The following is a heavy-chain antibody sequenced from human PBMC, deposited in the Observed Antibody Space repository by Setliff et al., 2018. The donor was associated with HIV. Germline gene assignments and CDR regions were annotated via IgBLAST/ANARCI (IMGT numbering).Heavy chain of an antibody. CDR1: GFSLNTPGVG. J-gene: IGHJ4*02. CDR2: IYWDDDK. CDR3: AHKGPDALREDFDY. Sequence: GSGPTLVNPTQTLTLTCTFSGFSLNTPGVGVGWIRQPPGKALEWLALIYWDDDKRYNSSLRTRLTITEDISKNQVVLIMTNMDPLDTATYFCAHKGPDALREDFDYWGQGTLVTGSS. V-gene: IGHV2-5*02. D-gene: IGHD2-8*01.